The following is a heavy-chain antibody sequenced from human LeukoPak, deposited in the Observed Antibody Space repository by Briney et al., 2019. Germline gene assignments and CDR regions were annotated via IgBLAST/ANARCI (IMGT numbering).Heavy chain of an antibody. CDR2: INPNSGGT. CDR1: GYTFTGYY. J-gene: IGHJ5*02. D-gene: IGHD6-19*01. V-gene: IGHV1-2*02. Sequence: ASVKVSCKASGYTFTGYYMHWVRQAPGQGLKWMGWINPNSGGTNYAQKFQGRVTMTRDTSISTAYMGLSRLTSDDTAVYYCAKGRVVAGSKSLTYHWFDPWGQGTLVTVSS. CDR3: AKGRVVAGSKSLTYHWFDP.